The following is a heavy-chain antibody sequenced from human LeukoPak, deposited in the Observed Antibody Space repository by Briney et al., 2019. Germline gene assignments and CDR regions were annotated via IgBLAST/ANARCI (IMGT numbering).Heavy chain of an antibody. J-gene: IGHJ4*02. CDR3: ASGPYPAAGTDHQFDY. V-gene: IGHV4-59*01. D-gene: IGHD6-13*01. CDR1: GASISSYC. CDR2: IFYSGST. Sequence: PSETLSLTCTVSGASISSYCWSWIRQPPGKGLEWIGYIFYSGSTLYNPSLQSRVTISVDTSKNQFSLKLTSATAADTAVYYCASGPYPAAGTDHQFDYWGQGTLVTVSS.